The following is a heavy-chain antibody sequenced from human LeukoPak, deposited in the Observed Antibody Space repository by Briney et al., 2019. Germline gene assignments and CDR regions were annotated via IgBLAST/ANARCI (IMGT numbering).Heavy chain of an antibody. Sequence: PSETLSLTCTVSGGSISSSRYYWGWIRQPPGKGLEWIGSIHYSGSTYYNPSLKSRVTVSVDTSENQFSLKLSSVTAADTAVYYCARISGDYYGMDVWGQGTTVTVSS. J-gene: IGHJ6*02. CDR2: IHYSGST. CDR3: ARISGDYYGMDV. V-gene: IGHV4-39*07. CDR1: GGSISSSRYY. D-gene: IGHD3-10*01.